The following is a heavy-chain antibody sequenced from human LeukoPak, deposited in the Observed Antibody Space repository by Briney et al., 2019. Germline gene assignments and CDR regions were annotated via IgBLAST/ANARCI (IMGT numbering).Heavy chain of an antibody. D-gene: IGHD3-10*01. CDR3: AKPPYPIFYFVSGSPPPPKYFQH. Sequence: GGSLRLSCAASGFTFSDYYMSWIRQAPGKGLEWVSYISSSGSTIYYADSVKGRFTISRDNAKNSLYLQMNSLRAEDTAVCYCAKPPYPIFYFVSGSPPPPKYFQHWGQGTLVTVSS. J-gene: IGHJ1*01. CDR1: GFTFSDYY. V-gene: IGHV3-11*04. CDR2: ISSSGSTI.